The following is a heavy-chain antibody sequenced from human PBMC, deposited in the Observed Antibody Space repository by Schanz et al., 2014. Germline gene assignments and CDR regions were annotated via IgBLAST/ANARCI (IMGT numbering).Heavy chain of an antibody. CDR3: AKGRFGELSAFDI. D-gene: IGHD3-10*01. CDR2: ITYNGGTI. V-gene: IGHV3-23*01. Sequence: EMQLLESGGGLIQPGGSLRLSCAASGFTFSTHAMCWVRQAPGKGLEWISYITYNGGTIYYADSVKGRFTISRDNSKNTLYLQMNSLRAEDTAVYYCAKGRFGELSAFDIWGQGTMVTVSS. CDR1: GFTFSTHA. J-gene: IGHJ3*02.